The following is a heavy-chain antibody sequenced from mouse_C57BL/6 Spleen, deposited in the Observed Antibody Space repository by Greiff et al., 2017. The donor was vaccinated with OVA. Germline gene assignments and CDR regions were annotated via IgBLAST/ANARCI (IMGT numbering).Heavy chain of an antibody. CDR1: GYTFTSYW. CDR3: ARKDGQLRLRGYFDY. Sequence: QVQLQQPGTELVKPGASVKLSCKASGYTFTSYWMHWVKQRPGQGLEWIGNINPSNGGTNYNEKFKSKATLTVDNSSSTAYMQLSSLTSEDSAVYYCARKDGQLRLRGYFDYWGQGTTLTVSS. D-gene: IGHD3-2*02. V-gene: IGHV1-53*01. CDR2: INPSNGGT. J-gene: IGHJ2*01.